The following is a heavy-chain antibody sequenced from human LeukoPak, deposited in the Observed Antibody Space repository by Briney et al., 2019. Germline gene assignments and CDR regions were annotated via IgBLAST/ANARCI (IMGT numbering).Heavy chain of an antibody. CDR3: ARDLRGYWFDP. CDR2: IYYSGST. CDR1: GGSISGSSYY. J-gene: IGHJ5*02. Sequence: SETLSLTCTVSGGSISGSSYYWGWIRQPPGKGLEWIGSIYYSGSTYYNPSLKSRVTISVDTSKNQFSLKLNSVTATDTAVYYCARDLRGYWFDPWGQGTLVTVSS. D-gene: IGHD3-16*01. V-gene: IGHV4-39*02.